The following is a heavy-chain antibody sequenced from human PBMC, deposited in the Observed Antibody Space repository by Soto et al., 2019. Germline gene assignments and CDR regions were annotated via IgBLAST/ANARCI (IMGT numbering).Heavy chain of an antibody. CDR1: CGSISSGGYY. J-gene: IGHJ4*02. D-gene: IGHD5-12*01. CDR3: ASSSGYPTPSLVALV. CDR2: IYYSGST. Sequence: ASETLSLTCTVSCGSISSGGYYWSWIRQHPGKGLEWIGYIYYSGSTYYNPSLKSRVTISVDTSKNQFSLKLSSVTAADTAVYYCASSSGYPTPSLVALVWGQGTLVTVSS. V-gene: IGHV4-31*03.